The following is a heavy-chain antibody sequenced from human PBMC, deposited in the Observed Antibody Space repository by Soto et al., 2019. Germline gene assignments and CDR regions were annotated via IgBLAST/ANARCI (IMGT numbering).Heavy chain of an antibody. Sequence: GGSMRLSCAASGFTFSSYSMNWVRQAPGKWLEWFSYISISSSTIXXADSVKGRXSISRYNSKNSXYLHRXSMRAEDTAXYYCARDYSSYGPFDYWAQGTLVTVSS. J-gene: IGHJ4*02. CDR2: ISISSSTI. CDR1: GFTFSSYS. D-gene: IGHD5-18*01. CDR3: ARDYSSYGPFDY. V-gene: IGHV3-48*01.